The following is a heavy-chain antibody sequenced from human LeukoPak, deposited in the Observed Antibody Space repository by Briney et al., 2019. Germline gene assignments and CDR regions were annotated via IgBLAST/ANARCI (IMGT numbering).Heavy chain of an antibody. CDR2: LSTSTTRT. CDR1: GFTFSRYS. V-gene: IGHV3-21*01. D-gene: IGHD5-18*01. Sequence: SGGSLRLSCAASGFTFSRYSMNWVRQAPGKGLEWVSTLSTSTTRTYYADSVKGRFTISRDNSKNTLFLQMNSLRAEDTAVYYCAKEASRGSSFAYTPIEKPYYLDYWGQGTLVTVSS. J-gene: IGHJ4*02. CDR3: AKEASRGSSFAYTPIEKPYYLDY.